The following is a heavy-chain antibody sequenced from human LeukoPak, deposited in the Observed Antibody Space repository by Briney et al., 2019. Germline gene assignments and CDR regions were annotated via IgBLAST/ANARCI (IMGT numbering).Heavy chain of an antibody. CDR3: ASVTIFGVEGAFDI. J-gene: IGHJ3*02. Sequence: SETLSLTCTVSGGSISSYYWSWIRQPPGKGLEWIGYIYYSGSTNYNPSLKSRVTISVDTSKNQFSLKLSSVTAADTAVYYCASVTIFGVEGAFDIWGRGTMVTVSS. D-gene: IGHD3-3*01. V-gene: IGHV4-59*01. CDR2: IYYSGST. CDR1: GGSISSYY.